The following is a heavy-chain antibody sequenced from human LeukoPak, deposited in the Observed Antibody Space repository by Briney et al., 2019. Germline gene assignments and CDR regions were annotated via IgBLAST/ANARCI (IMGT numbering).Heavy chain of an antibody. CDR3: ARETGARYCSSTSCYTYYYYYYMDV. CDR2: ISSSSSYI. J-gene: IGHJ6*03. Sequence: GGSLRLSCAASGFTFSSYWMSWVRQAPGKGLEWVSSISSSSSYIYHADSVKGRFTISRDNAKNSLYLQMNSLRAEDTAVYYCARETGARYCSSTSCYTYYYYYYMDVWGKGTTVTVSS. CDR1: GFTFSSYW. D-gene: IGHD2-2*01. V-gene: IGHV3-21*01.